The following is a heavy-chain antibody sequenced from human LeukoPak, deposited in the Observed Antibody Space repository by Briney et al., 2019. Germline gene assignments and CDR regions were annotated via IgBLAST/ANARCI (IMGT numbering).Heavy chain of an antibody. CDR3: ARGSDYDILTGSNWFDP. Sequence: PSETLSLTCAVYGGSFSGYYWSWIRQPPGKGLEWIGEINHSGSTNYNPSLKSRVTISVDTSKNQFSLTLSSVTAADTAVYYCARGSDYDILTGSNWFDPWGQGTLVTVSS. V-gene: IGHV4-34*01. J-gene: IGHJ5*02. CDR1: GGSFSGYY. D-gene: IGHD3-9*01. CDR2: INHSGST.